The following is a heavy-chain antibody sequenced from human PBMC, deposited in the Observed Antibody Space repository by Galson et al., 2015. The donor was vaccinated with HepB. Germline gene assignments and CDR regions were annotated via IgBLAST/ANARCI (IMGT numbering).Heavy chain of an antibody. CDR3: ARAEDGMFDY. D-gene: IGHD5-24*01. V-gene: IGHV4-61*02. J-gene: IGHJ4*02. Sequence: TLSLTCTVSGGSISSGSYYWSWIRQPAGKGLEWIGRIYTSGSTNYNPSLKSRVTMSVDTSKNQFSLKLSSVTAADTAVYYCARAEDGMFDYWGQGTLVTVSS. CDR1: GGSISSGSYY. CDR2: IYTSGST.